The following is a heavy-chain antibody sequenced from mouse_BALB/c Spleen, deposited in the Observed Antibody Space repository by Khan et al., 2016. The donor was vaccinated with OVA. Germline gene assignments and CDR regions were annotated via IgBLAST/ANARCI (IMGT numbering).Heavy chain of an antibody. Sequence: QIQLVQSGAELVRPGTSVKLSCKTSGYIFTSYWIHWVKQRSGQGLEWIARIYPGTDNTYYNEKFKDRATLTADKSSSTAYFQLSSLKSEDSAVFVCAREEALYYFDYWGQGTTLTVSS. CDR1: GYIFTSYW. CDR2: IYPGTDNT. CDR3: AREEALYYFDY. J-gene: IGHJ2*01. D-gene: IGHD3-2*02. V-gene: IGHV1-76*01.